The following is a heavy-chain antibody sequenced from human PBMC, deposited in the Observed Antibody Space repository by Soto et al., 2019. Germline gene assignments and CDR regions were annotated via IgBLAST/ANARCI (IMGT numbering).Heavy chain of an antibody. D-gene: IGHD3-3*01. CDR1: GYTFTSYD. J-gene: IGHJ6*03. V-gene: IGHV1-8*01. Sequence: ASVKVSCKASGYTFTSYDINWVRQATGQGLEWMGWMNPNSGNTGYAQKFQGRVTMTRNTSISTAYMELSSLRSEDTAVYYCARVTYYDSWSGDATYYYYYYMDVWGKGTTVTVSS. CDR2: MNPNSGNT. CDR3: ARVTYYDSWSGDATYYYYYYMDV.